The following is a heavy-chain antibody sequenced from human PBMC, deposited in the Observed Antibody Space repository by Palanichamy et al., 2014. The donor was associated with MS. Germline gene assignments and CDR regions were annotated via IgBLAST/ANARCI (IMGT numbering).Heavy chain of an antibody. CDR3: ARGQYGATARLLFDY. V-gene: IGHV1-8*01. J-gene: IGHJ4*02. Sequence: QVQLVQSGAEVKRPGASVEVSCKASGYTFNNYNTNWVRQATGQGLEWMGWVVPNTGSTAHAQKFQGRVTMTRNNSISTAYMELSSLRSDDTAVYYCARGQYGATARLLFDYWGQGTPVTVSS. CDR1: GYTFNNYN. CDR2: VVPNTGST. D-gene: IGHD6-25*01.